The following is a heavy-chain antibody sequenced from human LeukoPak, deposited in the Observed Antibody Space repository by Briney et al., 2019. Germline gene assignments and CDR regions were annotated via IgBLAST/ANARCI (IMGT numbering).Heavy chain of an antibody. Sequence: RAGGSLRLSCAASGFTFSSYSMNWVRQAPGKGLEWVSSISSSSSYIYYADSVKGRFTISRDNSENTLYLQMNSLRAEDTALYYCAKEAAMAGTLMLDYWGQGTLVTVSS. CDR1: GFTFSSYS. J-gene: IGHJ4*02. CDR2: ISSSSSYI. CDR3: AKEAAMAGTLMLDY. D-gene: IGHD6-19*01. V-gene: IGHV3-21*06.